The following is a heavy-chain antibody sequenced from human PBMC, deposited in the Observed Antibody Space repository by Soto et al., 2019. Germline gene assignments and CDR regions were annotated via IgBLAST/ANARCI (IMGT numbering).Heavy chain of an antibody. CDR3: ARGALTYYYDSSGYYHFDY. Sequence: QVQLVQSGAEVKKPGASVKVSCKASGYTFTSYGISWVRQAPGQGLEWMGWISAYNGNTNYAQKLQGRVTMTTDTSTSTAYMELRSLRSDDTAMYYCARGALTYYYDSSGYYHFDYWGQGTLVTVSS. CDR1: GYTFTSYG. CDR2: ISAYNGNT. V-gene: IGHV1-18*01. D-gene: IGHD3-22*01. J-gene: IGHJ4*02.